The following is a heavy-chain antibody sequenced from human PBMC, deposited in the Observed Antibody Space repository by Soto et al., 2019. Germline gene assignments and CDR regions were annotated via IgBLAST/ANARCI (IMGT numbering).Heavy chain of an antibody. Sequence: PGGSLRLSCAASGFTFSSYAMSWVRQAPGKGLEWVSAISGSGGSTYYADSVKGRFTISRDNSKNTLYLQMNSLRAEDTAVYYCAKDLASYDSSGYYQERDAFDIWGQGTMVTVSS. CDR3: AKDLASYDSSGYYQERDAFDI. V-gene: IGHV3-23*01. D-gene: IGHD3-22*01. CDR1: GFTFSSYA. CDR2: ISGSGGST. J-gene: IGHJ3*02.